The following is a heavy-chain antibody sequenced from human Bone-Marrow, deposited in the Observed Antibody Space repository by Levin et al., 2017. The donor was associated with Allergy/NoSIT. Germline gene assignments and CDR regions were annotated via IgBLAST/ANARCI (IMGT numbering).Heavy chain of an antibody. CDR2: IYYSGST. Sequence: SETLSLTCTVSGGSISSYYWSWIRQPPGKGLEWIGYIYYSGSTNYNPSLKSRVTISVDTSKNQFSLKLSSVTAADTAVYYCARDPLLYGSGSYGTNYGMDVWGQGTTVTVSS. CDR1: GGSISSYY. J-gene: IGHJ6*02. V-gene: IGHV4-59*01. CDR3: ARDPLLYGSGSYGTNYGMDV. D-gene: IGHD3-10*01.